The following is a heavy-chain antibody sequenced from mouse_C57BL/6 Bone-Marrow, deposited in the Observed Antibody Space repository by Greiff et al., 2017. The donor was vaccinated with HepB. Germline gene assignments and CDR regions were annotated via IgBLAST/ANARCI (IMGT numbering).Heavy chain of an antibody. CDR2: ISSGSSTI. D-gene: IGHD4-1*01. J-gene: IGHJ3*01. V-gene: IGHV5-17*01. CDR3: ARGLGRFAY. CDR1: GFTFSDYG. Sequence: EVQVVESGGGLVKPGGSLKLSCAASGFTFSDYGMHWVRQAPEKGLEWVAYISSGSSTIYYADTVKGRFTISRDNAKNTLFLQMTSLRSEDTAMYYCARGLGRFAYWGQGTLVTVSA.